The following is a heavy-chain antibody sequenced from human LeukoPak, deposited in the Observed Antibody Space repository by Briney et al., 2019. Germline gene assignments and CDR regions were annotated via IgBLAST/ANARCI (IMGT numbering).Heavy chain of an antibody. V-gene: IGHV4-61*01. D-gene: IGHD5-12*01. CDR2: IHYSGTT. CDR1: GGSVSSGSYY. J-gene: IGHJ4*02. Sequence: SETLSLTCTVSGGSVSSGSYYWSWIRQPPGKGLEWIGYIHYSGTTNYNPSLKSRVTISLDTSRNQFSLKLRSVTTADTAVYYCARRRVYSGSGEFDFWGQGTLVTVSS. CDR3: ARRRVYSGSGEFDF.